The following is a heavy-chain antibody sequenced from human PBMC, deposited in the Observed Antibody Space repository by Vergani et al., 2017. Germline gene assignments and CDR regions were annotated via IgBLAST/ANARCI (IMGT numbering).Heavy chain of an antibody. D-gene: IGHD2-2*01. CDR3: AKGIQYCSSTSCYSNVRRETYYYYGMDV. CDR1: GFTFSSYG. V-gene: IGHV3-30*18. J-gene: IGHJ6*02. CDR2: ISYDGSNK. Sequence: QVQLVESGGGVVQPGGSLRLSCAASGFTFSSYGMHWVRQAPGKGLEWVAVISYDGSNKYYADSVKGRFTISRDNSKNTLYLQMNSLRAEDTAVYYCAKGIQYCSSTSCYSNVRRETYYYYGMDVWGQGTTVTVSS.